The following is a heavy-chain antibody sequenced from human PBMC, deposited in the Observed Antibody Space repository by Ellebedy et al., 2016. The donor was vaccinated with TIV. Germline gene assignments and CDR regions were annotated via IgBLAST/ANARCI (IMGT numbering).Heavy chain of an antibody. CDR2: ISSSGTTK. CDR3: AAAHYYFYGKDV. V-gene: IGHV3-48*03. D-gene: IGHD2-15*01. J-gene: IGHJ6*02. CDR1: GFPFSSFE. Sequence: GESLKISCAASGFPFSSFEFNWVRQSPGKGLEWVSYISSSGTTKYYADSVKGRFTISRDNAKNSLYPQMNSLRAEDTAVYYCAAAHYYFYGKDVWGQGTRVTVSS.